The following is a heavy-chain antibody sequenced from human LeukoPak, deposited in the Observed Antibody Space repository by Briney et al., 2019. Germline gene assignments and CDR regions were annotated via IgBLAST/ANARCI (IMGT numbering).Heavy chain of an antibody. CDR2: TSSDLNVK. V-gene: IGHV3-30-3*01. CDR3: AREGYYGSGSPPSLYFDY. Sequence: PGGSLGLSCAASGFTFRNYVIHWVRQAPGKGLEWVAVTSSDLNVKLYADSVKGRFTISRDNSRSTLYLQMNSLRPEDTAICYCAREGYYGSGSPPSLYFDYWGRGTLVTVSS. CDR1: GFTFRNYV. D-gene: IGHD3-10*01. J-gene: IGHJ4*02.